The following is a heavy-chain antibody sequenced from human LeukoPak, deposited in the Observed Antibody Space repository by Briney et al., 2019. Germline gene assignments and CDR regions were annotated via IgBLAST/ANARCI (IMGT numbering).Heavy chain of an antibody. CDR2: IWYDGSNK. V-gene: IGHV3-33*08. D-gene: IGHD2-2*01. CDR1: GFSVSTTY. CDR3: ARGTRYCSSTSCINFDY. J-gene: IGHJ4*02. Sequence: GGSLRLSCAASGFSVSTTYMSWVRQAPGKGLEWVAVIWYDGSNKFYADSVKGRFTISRDNSKNTLSLQMNSLRAEDTAVYYCARGTRYCSSTSCINFDYWGQGTLVTVSS.